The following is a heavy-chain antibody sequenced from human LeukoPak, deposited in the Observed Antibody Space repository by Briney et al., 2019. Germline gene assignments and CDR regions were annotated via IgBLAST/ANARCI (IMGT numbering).Heavy chain of an antibody. CDR3: ASGMDIVVVPAAPAAIDI. CDR2: ISSSSSYI. CDR1: GFTFSSYS. Sequence: GGSLRLSCAASGFTFSSYSMNWVRQAPGKGLEWVSSISSSSSYIYYADSVKGRFTISRDNTKNSLYLQMNSLRAEDTAVYYCASGMDIVVVPAAPAAIDIWGQGTMVTASS. V-gene: IGHV3-21*01. J-gene: IGHJ3*02. D-gene: IGHD2-2*03.